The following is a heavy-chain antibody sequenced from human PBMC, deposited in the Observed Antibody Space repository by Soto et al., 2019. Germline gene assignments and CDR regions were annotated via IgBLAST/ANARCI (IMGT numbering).Heavy chain of an antibody. CDR2: IYYSGST. CDR1: GGSISSYY. Sequence: QVQLQESGPGLVKPSETLSLTCTVSGGSISSYYWSWIRQPPGKGLEWIGYIYYSGSTNYNPSLKSRVTISVDTSKNQFSLKLSSVTAADTAVYYCARNYGGNVDYWGRGTLVTVSS. J-gene: IGHJ4*02. CDR3: ARNYGGNVDY. D-gene: IGHD4-17*01. V-gene: IGHV4-59*08.